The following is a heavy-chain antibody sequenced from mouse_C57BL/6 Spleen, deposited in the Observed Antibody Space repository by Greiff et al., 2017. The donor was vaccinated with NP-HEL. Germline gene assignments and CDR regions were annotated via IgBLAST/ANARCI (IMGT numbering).Heavy chain of an antibody. V-gene: IGHV1-26*01. D-gene: IGHD1-1*01. J-gene: IGHJ4*01. CDR2: INPNNGGT. Sequence: EVQLQQSGPELVKPGASVKISCKASGYTFTDYYMNWVKQSHGKSLEWIGDINPNNGGTSYNQKFKGKATLTVDKSSSTAYMELRSLTSEDSAVYYCAGSSYGYAMDYWGQGTSVTVSS. CDR1: GYTFTDYY. CDR3: AGSSYGYAMDY.